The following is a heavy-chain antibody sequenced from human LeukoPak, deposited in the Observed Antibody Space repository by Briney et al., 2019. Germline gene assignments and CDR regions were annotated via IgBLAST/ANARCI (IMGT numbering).Heavy chain of an antibody. J-gene: IGHJ4*02. D-gene: IGHD3-9*01. CDR1: GGSISSYY. Sequence: SETLSLTCTVSGGSISSYYWSWIRQPAGKGLEWIGRIYTSGSTNYNPSLKSRVTMSVDTSKNQFSLKLSSVTAADTAMYYCAREAVTYYDILTGYPHFDYWGQGTLVTVSS. CDR2: IYTSGST. V-gene: IGHV4-4*07. CDR3: AREAVTYYDILTGYPHFDY.